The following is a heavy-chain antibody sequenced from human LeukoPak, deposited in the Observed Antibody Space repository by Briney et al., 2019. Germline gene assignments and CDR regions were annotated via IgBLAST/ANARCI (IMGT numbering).Heavy chain of an antibody. J-gene: IGHJ3*02. CDR3: ARDPPSYSVSTEGAFDI. D-gene: IGHD1-26*01. CDR2: LYTSGST. Sequence: PSETLSLTCTVSGGSISGYSWNWIRQPAGKGLEWIGRLYTSGSTNYNPSLNSRLTMSLDTSRNQLSLNLSSVTAADTAVYYCARDPPSYSVSTEGAFDIWGQGTMVTVSS. V-gene: IGHV4-4*07. CDR1: GGSISGYS.